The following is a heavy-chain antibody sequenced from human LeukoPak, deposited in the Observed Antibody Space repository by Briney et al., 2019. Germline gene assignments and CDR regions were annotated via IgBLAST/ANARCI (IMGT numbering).Heavy chain of an antibody. CDR3: ARGGYSWGPRTYYYYMDV. CDR1: GYTFTGYY. V-gene: IGHV1-2*06. D-gene: IGHD5-18*01. CDR2: INPNSGGT. J-gene: IGHJ6*03. Sequence: GASVKVSCKASGYTFTGYYMHWVRQAPGQGLEWMGRINPNSGGTNYAQKFQGRVTITADESTSTAYMELSSLRSEDTAVYYCARGGYSWGPRTYYYYMDVWGKGTTVTVSS.